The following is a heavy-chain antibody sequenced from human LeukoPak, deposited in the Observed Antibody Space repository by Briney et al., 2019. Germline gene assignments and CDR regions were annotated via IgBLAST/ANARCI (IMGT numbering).Heavy chain of an antibody. CDR3: AREINKWFDP. Sequence: GGSVRLSCAASGFAFSRHWMHWVRQAPGKGLVWVSRISPDGSTTKNADSVKGRFTISRDNARSTLFLQLNSLRAEDTAVYYCAREINKWFDPWGQGTLDTVSS. J-gene: IGHJ5*02. V-gene: IGHV3-74*03. CDR1: GFAFSRHW. CDR2: ISPDGSTT.